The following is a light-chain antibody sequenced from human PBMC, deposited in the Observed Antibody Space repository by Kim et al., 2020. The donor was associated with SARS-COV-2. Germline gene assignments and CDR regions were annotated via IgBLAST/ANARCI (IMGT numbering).Light chain of an antibody. CDR2: QDS. V-gene: IGLV3-1*01. J-gene: IGLJ2*01. Sequence: SYELTQPPSVSVSPGQTASITCSGDKLGDKYACWYQQKPGQSPVLVIYQDSKRPSGIPERLSGSNSGNTATLTISGTQAMDEADYYCQAWDSSTAWVFGGGTQLTVL. CDR1: KLGDKY. CDR3: QAWDSSTAWV.